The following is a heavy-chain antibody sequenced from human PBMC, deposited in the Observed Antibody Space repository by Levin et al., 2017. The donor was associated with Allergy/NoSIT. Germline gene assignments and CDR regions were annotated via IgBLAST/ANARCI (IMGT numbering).Heavy chain of an antibody. D-gene: IGHD3-3*01. CDR2: INHSGST. J-gene: IGHJ4*02. CDR3: ARERAINFWRNFDY. V-gene: IGHV4-34*01. Sequence: SETLSLTCAVYGGSFSGYYWSWIRQPPGKGLEWIGEINHSGSTNYNPSLKSRVTISVDTSKNQFSLKLSSVTAADTAVYYCARERAINFWRNFDYWGQGTLVTVSS. CDR1: GGSFSGYY.